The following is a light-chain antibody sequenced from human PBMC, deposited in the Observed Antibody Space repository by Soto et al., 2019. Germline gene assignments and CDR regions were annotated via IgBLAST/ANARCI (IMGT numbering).Light chain of an antibody. J-gene: IGKJ5*01. CDR3: QQYGSSLIT. V-gene: IGKV3-20*01. CDR2: GAS. CDR1: QSVSRSY. Sequence: ILLRQSPCTLSLSAGERATLSCRASQSVSRSYLAWYQQKPGQAPRLLIYGASSRATGIPDRFSGSGSGTDFTLTISRLEPEDFEVYYCQQYGSSLITFGQGTRLEIK.